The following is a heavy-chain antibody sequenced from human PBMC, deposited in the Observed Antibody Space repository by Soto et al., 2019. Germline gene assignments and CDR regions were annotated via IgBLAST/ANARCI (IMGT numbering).Heavy chain of an antibody. J-gene: IGHJ4*02. Sequence: PGGSLRLSCAASGFTFSSYGMHWVRQAPGKGLEWVAVISYGGSNKYYADSVKGRFTISRDNSKNTLYLQMNSLRAEDTAVYYSADKGVLAAVAPHVLWYFDYWGQGTLVTVSS. CDR2: ISYGGSNK. CDR3: ADKGVLAAVAPHVLWYFDY. D-gene: IGHD6-19*01. V-gene: IGHV3-30*03. CDR1: GFTFSSYG.